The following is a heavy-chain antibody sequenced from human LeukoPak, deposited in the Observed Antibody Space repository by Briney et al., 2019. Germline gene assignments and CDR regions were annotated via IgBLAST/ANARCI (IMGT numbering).Heavy chain of an antibody. CDR3: AREPLHYYDSSAVGGDAFDI. V-gene: IGHV7-4-1*02. CDR2: INTNTGNP. Sequence: ASVKVSCKASGYTFTSYAMNWVRQAPGQGLEWMGWINTNTGNPTYAQGFTGRFVFSLDTSVSTAYLQISSLKAEDTAVYYCAREPLHYYDSSAVGGDAFDIWGQGTMVTVSS. D-gene: IGHD3-22*01. J-gene: IGHJ3*02. CDR1: GYTFTSYA.